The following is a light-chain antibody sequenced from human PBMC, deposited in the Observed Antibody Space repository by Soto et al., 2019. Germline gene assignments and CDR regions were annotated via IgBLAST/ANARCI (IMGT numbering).Light chain of an antibody. CDR1: QTVNRN. CDR3: QQYNNWPS. Sequence: EVVMTQSPATLSVSPGERATVSCRASQTVNRNLAWYQQRPGQAPRLLIYDISNRATGVPARFSGSGSETEFTLTIWSLQSEDFAVYFCQQYNNWPSFGQGTRLEI. J-gene: IGKJ5*01. CDR2: DIS. V-gene: IGKV3-15*01.